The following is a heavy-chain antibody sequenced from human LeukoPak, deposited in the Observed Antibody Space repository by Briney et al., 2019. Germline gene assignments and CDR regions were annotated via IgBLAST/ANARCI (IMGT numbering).Heavy chain of an antibody. Sequence: SETLSLTCAVSGGSMRTYQWSWIRQPPGKGLEWIGFISDSGSTNHNPSLKRRVTISLDTSKNQFSLKLRSVTAADTAVYFCARDGAYGGYYFDSWGQGLLVTVSS. CDR3: ARDGAYGGYYFDS. D-gene: IGHD4-17*01. CDR1: GGSMRTYQ. J-gene: IGHJ4*02. V-gene: IGHV4-59*01. CDR2: ISDSGST.